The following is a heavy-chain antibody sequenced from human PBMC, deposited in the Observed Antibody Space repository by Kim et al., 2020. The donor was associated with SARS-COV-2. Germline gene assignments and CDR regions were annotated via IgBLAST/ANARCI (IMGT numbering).Heavy chain of an antibody. J-gene: IGHJ4*01. Sequence: SETLSLTCTVSGGSISSYYWSWIRQPPGKGLEWIGYIYYSGSTNYNPSLKSRVTISVDTAKNQFSLKLSSVTAADTAVYYCARGLGDTYYDFWSGYRPYYFDYWAQRTQVPVSS. D-gene: IGHD3-3*01. CDR3: ARGLGDTYYDFWSGYRPYYFDY. CDR2: IYYSGST. V-gene: IGHV4-59*01. CDR1: GGSISSYY.